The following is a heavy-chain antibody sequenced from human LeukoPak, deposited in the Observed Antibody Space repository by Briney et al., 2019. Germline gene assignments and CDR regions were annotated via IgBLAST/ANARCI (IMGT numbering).Heavy chain of an antibody. CDR1: GGSFSSYY. J-gene: IGHJ5*02. Sequence: KPSETLSLTCAVYGGSFSSYYWSWIRQPPGKGLEWIGYIYYSGSTNYNPSLKSRVTISVDTSKNQFSLKLSSVTAADTAVYYCARGPYCSSTSCYTRFDPWGQGTLVTVSS. V-gene: IGHV4-59*01. D-gene: IGHD2-2*02. CDR3: ARGPYCSSTSCYTRFDP. CDR2: IYYSGST.